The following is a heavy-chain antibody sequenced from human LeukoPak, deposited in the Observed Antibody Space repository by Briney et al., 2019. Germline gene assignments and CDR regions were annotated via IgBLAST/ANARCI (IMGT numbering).Heavy chain of an antibody. Sequence: SETLSLTCDVSGGSFSGYYWSWIRQPPGKGLEWIGEINHSGSTNYNPSLKSRVTISVDTSKNQFSLKLSSVTAADTAVYYCARGSVAGIGPWGQGTLVTVSS. CDR1: GGSFSGYY. CDR3: ARGSVAGIGP. CDR2: INHSGST. D-gene: IGHD6-19*01. V-gene: IGHV4-34*01. J-gene: IGHJ5*02.